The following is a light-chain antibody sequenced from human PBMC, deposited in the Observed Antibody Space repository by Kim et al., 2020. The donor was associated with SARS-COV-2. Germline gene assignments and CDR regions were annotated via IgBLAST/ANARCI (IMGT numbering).Light chain of an antibody. CDR2: DVS. J-gene: IGLJ1*01. Sequence: ITISCTGTSRSVGSYNYVSWYQQHPGKAPKLMIYDVSNRPSGVSNRFSGSKSGNTASLTISGLQAEDEADYYCSSYTSSSTPYVFGTGTKVTVL. CDR1: SRSVGSYNY. V-gene: IGLV2-14*03. CDR3: SSYTSSSTPYV.